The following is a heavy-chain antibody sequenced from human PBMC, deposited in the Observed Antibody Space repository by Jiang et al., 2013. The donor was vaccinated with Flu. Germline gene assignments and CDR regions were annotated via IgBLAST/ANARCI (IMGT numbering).Heavy chain of an antibody. V-gene: IGHV3-30*04. CDR2: ISYDGSNK. D-gene: IGHD3-22*01. J-gene: IGHJ4*02. Sequence: RSLRLSCAASGFTFSSYAMHWVRQAPGKGLEWVAVISYDGSNKYYADSVKGRFTISRDNSKNTLYLQMNSLRAEDTAVYYCAKGYYYDSSGYFDYWGQGTLVTVSS. CDR1: GFTFSSYA. CDR3: AKGYYYDSSGYFDY.